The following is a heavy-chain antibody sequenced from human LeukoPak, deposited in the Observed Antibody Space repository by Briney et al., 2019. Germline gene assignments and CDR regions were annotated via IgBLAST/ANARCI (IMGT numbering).Heavy chain of an antibody. J-gene: IGHJ2*01. Sequence: GGSLRLSCEASGFTVGAYYMSWVRQAPGKGLEWVATIYSGGTTYYADSVKGRFTVSRHISKNPVYLQMNILRIEDTAVYYCTREGSSYIGWYFDLWGRGSLVTVSS. CDR2: IYSGGTT. V-gene: IGHV3-53*04. D-gene: IGHD4-4*01. CDR3: TREGSSYIGWYFDL. CDR1: GFTVGAYY.